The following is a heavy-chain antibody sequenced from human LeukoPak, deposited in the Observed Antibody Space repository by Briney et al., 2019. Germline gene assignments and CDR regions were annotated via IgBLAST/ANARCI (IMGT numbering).Heavy chain of an antibody. CDR1: GFTFSSYA. J-gene: IGHJ4*02. D-gene: IGHD3-9*01. CDR3: AKDWSRVQYDILTGTFDY. CDR2: ISYDGNDK. Sequence: PGGSLRLSCAASGFTFSSYAMQWVRRAPGKGLEWVAVISYDGNDKFYADSVKGRFTISRDNSKNTLYLQMNSLRAEDTAVYYCAKDWSRVQYDILTGTFDYWGQGTLVTVSS. V-gene: IGHV3-30*04.